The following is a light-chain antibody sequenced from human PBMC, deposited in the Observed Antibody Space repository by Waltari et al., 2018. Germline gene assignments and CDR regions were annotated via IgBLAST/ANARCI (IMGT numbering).Light chain of an antibody. J-gene: IGLJ3*02. CDR3: QSYDTRLGAWV. V-gene: IGLV1-40*01. CDR2: GNT. Sequence: QSVLTPPPSVSGAPAQRVTISCTGTSSNIGAGYDVHWYQHLPGTAPKLLIYGNTNRPSGVPDQFSGSKSGTSASLVITGLQAEDEANYYCQSYDTRLGAWVFGGGTKLTVL. CDR1: SSNIGAGYD.